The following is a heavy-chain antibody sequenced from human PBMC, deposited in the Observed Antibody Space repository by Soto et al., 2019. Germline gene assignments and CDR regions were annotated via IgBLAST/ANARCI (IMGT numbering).Heavy chain of an antibody. J-gene: IGHJ4*02. V-gene: IGHV4-31*03. Sequence: QGQLQESGPGLGKPSQTLSPHFTVSCGSNIRGGYYWGLVRQHPGKGLEWIAYISYSGSSYSNPSLKSRVTISADTSKNQFSLRLTSVTAADTAVYFCARATPAGSADFWGQGTLVTVSS. D-gene: IGHD2-2*01. CDR3: ARATPAGSADF. CDR2: ISYSGSS. CDR1: CGSNIRGGYY.